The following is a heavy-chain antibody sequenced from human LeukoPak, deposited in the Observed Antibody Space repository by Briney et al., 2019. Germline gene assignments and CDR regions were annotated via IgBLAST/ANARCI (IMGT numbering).Heavy chain of an antibody. V-gene: IGHV1-69*13. CDR2: IIPIFGTA. J-gene: IGHJ6*03. CDR1: GYTFTSYG. CDR3: ARVVWTTPGYYMDV. Sequence: ASVKVSCKASGYTFTSYGISWVRQAPGQGLEWMGGIIPIFGTANYAQKFQGRVTITADESTSTAYMELSSLRSEDTAVYYCARVVWTTPGYYMDVWGKGTTVTVSS. D-gene: IGHD3/OR15-3a*01.